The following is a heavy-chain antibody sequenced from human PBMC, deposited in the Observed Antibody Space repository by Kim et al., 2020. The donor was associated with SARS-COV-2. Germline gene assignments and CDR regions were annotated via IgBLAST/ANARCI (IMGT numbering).Heavy chain of an antibody. J-gene: IGHJ4*02. CDR2: INPSGGST. CDR3: ARPLKGRGYSYGPFDY. V-gene: IGHV1-46*01. CDR1: GYTFTSYY. Sequence: ASVKVSCKASGYTFTSYYMHWVRQAPGQGLEWMGIINPSGGSTSYAQKFQGRVTMTRDTSTSTVYMELSSLRSEDTAVYYCARPLKGRGYSYGPFDYWGQGTLVTGSS. D-gene: IGHD5-18*01.